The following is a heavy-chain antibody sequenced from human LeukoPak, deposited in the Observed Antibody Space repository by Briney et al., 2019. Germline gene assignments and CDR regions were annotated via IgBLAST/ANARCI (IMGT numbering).Heavy chain of an antibody. CDR3: AKTLLDYKVPHYYYYMDV. V-gene: IGHV3-30*02. J-gene: IGHJ6*03. D-gene: IGHD4-11*01. Sequence: PGGSLRLSCAASGFTFSSYGMHWVRQAPGKGLEWVAFIRYDGSNKYYADSVKGRFTISRDNSKNTLYLQMNSLRAEDTAVYYCAKTLLDYKVPHYYYYMDVWGKGTTVTVSS. CDR2: IRYDGSNK. CDR1: GFTFSSYG.